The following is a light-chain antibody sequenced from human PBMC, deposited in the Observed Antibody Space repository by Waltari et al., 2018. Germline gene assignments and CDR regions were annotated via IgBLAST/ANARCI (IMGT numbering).Light chain of an antibody. Sequence: EIVLTQSPGTLSLSLGESATLSGRASQSFSRALTWSQQKPGQAPRLLIYGASTSATGIPDRFSGSGSGTDFSLTISRLEPDDFAVYYCQHYLRLPVTFGQGTTVEI. CDR2: GAS. V-gene: IGKV3-20*01. CDR1: QSFSRA. CDR3: QHYLRLPVT. J-gene: IGKJ1*01.